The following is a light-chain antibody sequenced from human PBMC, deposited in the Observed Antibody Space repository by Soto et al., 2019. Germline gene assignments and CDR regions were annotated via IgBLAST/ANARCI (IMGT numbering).Light chain of an antibody. CDR1: QDISNY. V-gene: IGKV1-33*01. CDR3: QQYDNLPLT. CDR2: DAS. J-gene: IGKJ4*01. Sequence: DIEMTQSPSSLSASVGDRVTITCQASQDISNYLNWYQQKPGKAPKLLIYDASTLGTTVLSRLSGSGSGTDFTFTISSLQAEDIVTYYCQQYDNLPLTFGGGTKVEIK.